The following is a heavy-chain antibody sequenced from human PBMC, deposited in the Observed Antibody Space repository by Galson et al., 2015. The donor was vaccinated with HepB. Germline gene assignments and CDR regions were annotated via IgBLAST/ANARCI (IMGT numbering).Heavy chain of an antibody. CDR3: ARHGSYGYSSSWYLAFY. J-gene: IGHJ4*02. CDR1: GYSFTSYW. CDR2: IDPSDSYT. V-gene: IGHV5-10-1*01. D-gene: IGHD6-13*01. Sequence: QSGAEVKKPGESLRVSCKGSGYSFTSYWISWVRQMPGKGLEWMGRIDPSDSYTNYSPSFQGHVTISADKSISTAYLQWSSLKASDTAMYYCARHGSYGYSSSWYLAFYWGQGTLVTVSS.